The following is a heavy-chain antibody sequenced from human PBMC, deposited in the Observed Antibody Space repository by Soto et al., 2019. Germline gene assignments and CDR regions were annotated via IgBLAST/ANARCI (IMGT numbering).Heavy chain of an antibody. D-gene: IGHD6-6*01. Sequence: QVQLVQSGAEVKKPGSSGRASGKALGGPLAANVISGVRRPPDQGLEWMGGIIPIFGTANYAQKFQGRVTITADESTSTAYMELSSLRSEDTAVYYCARCFHIGSSPFDPWGQGTLVTVSS. V-gene: IGHV1-69*01. CDR3: ARCFHIGSSPFDP. CDR1: GGPLAANV. J-gene: IGHJ5*02. CDR2: IIPIFGTA.